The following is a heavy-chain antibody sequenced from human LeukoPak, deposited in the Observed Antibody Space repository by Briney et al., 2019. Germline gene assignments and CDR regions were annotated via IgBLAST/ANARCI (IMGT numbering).Heavy chain of an antibody. Sequence: AASVKVSCKASGGTFSSYAISWVRQAPGQGLEWMGRFIPICGIANYAQKFQGRVTITADKCTSTAYMELSSLRSEDTAVYYCASPWTSENAFDIWGQGTMVTVCS. CDR1: GGTFSSYA. V-gene: IGHV1-69*04. D-gene: IGHD3/OR15-3a*01. J-gene: IGHJ3*02. CDR2: FIPICGIA. CDR3: ASPWTSENAFDI.